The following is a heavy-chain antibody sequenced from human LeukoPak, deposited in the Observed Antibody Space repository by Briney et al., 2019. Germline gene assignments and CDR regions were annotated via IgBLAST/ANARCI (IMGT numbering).Heavy chain of an antibody. D-gene: IGHD6-6*01. CDR1: GFTFDDYG. CDR3: AKAPRYSSSPY. V-gene: IGHV3-23*01. J-gene: IGHJ4*02. CDR2: ISGSGGST. Sequence: GGSLRLSCAASGFTFDDYGMSGVRQAPGKGREWVSAISGSGGSTYYADSVKGRFTISRDNSKNTLYLQMNSLRAEDTAVYYCAKAPRYSSSPYWGQGTLVTVSS.